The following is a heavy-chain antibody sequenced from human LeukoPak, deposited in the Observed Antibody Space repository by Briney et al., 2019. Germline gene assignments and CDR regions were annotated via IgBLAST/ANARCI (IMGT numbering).Heavy chain of an antibody. V-gene: IGHV3-33*08. Sequence: GGSLRLSCAASGFIFSDHLMEWVRQAPGKGLEWVAVIWYDGSNKYYADSVKGRFTISRDNSKNTLYLQMNSLRAEDTAVYYCAREWQGNDYWGQGTLVTVSS. CDR3: AREWQGNDY. CDR1: GFIFSDHL. D-gene: IGHD5-24*01. J-gene: IGHJ4*02. CDR2: IWYDGSNK.